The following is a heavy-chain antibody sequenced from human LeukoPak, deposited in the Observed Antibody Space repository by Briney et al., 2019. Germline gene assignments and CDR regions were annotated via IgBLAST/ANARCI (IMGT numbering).Heavy chain of an antibody. CDR2: IWYDGSNK. CDR3: AKGISNWGNFDY. CDR1: GFTFSSYG. Sequence: GGSLRLSCAASGFTFSSYGMHWVRQAPGKGLEWVAVIWYDGSNKYYADSVKGRFTISRDNSKNTLYLQMISLRVEDTAVYYCAKGISNWGNFDYWGQGTLVTVSS. V-gene: IGHV3-30*02. J-gene: IGHJ4*02. D-gene: IGHD7-27*01.